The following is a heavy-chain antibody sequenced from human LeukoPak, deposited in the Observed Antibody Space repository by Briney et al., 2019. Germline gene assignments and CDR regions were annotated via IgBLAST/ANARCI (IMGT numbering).Heavy chain of an antibody. CDR2: ITGSGGDT. CDR1: GFTFSSYA. V-gene: IGHV3-23*01. D-gene: IGHD3-22*01. Sequence: PGGSLRLSCAASGFTFSSYAMNWARQAPGKGLEWVSTITGSGGDTHYADSVKGRFTISRDNSKNTLYLQMNSLRGEGTAIYYCAKDPYVGGGYHFDSWGQGSLVTGSS. CDR3: AKDPYVGGGYHFDS. J-gene: IGHJ4*02.